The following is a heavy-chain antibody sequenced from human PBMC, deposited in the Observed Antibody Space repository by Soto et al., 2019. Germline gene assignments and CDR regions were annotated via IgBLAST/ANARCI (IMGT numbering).Heavy chain of an antibody. CDR3: AGGKWVLLLNMPEAFDI. V-gene: IGHV1-69*01. CDR1: GGTFTNYG. D-gene: IGHD1-26*01. J-gene: IGHJ3*02. CDR2: FTPIFDRR. Sequence: QVQLVQSGAEVKKSGSSVKVSCKASGGTFTNYGVSWVRQAPGHGLEWMGGFTPIFDRRNYAARFQGRDTISADECTNTAYMELMRLSSEDTAMYDCAGGKWVLLLNMPEAFDIWGQGTMVTGSS.